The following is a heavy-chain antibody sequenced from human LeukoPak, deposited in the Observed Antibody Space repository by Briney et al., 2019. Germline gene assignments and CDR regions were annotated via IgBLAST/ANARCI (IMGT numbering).Heavy chain of an antibody. D-gene: IGHD3-22*01. CDR3: VRRFYYDSSGYYYFDY. Sequence: PSETLSLTCTVSGGSISSYYWSWIRQPPGKGLEWIGYIYYSGSTNYNPSLKSRVTISVDTSKNQFSLKLSSVTAADTAVYYCVRRFYYDSSGYYYFDYWGQGTLVTVSS. CDR1: GGSISSYY. CDR2: IYYSGST. J-gene: IGHJ4*02. V-gene: IGHV4-59*08.